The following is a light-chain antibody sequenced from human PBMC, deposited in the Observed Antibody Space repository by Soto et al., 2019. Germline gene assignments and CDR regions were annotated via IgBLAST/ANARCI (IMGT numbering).Light chain of an antibody. CDR2: GAS. J-gene: IGKJ5*01. Sequence: EIVMTQSPATLSVSPGERATLSCRASQSVSGNLAWYQQQPGQAPRLLIYGASTRATGIPARFSGSGSGTEFTLPISSLQSEDFAFYYCQQYNNWPPITFGQGTRLEIK. V-gene: IGKV3-15*01. CDR1: QSVSGN. CDR3: QQYNNWPPIT.